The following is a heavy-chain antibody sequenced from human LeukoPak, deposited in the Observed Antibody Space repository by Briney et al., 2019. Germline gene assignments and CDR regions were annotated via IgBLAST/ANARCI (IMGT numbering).Heavy chain of an antibody. CDR1: GYTFTSYG. CDR3: AQAVAGFYYFDH. CDR2: ISAYNGNT. V-gene: IGHV1-18*01. J-gene: IGHJ4*02. Sequence: ASVKVSCKASGYTFTSYGISWVRQAPGQGLEWMGWISAYNGNTNYAQKLQGRVTMTTDTSTSTAYMELRSLRSDDTAVYYCAQAVAGFYYFDHWGQGTLVTVSS. D-gene: IGHD6-19*01.